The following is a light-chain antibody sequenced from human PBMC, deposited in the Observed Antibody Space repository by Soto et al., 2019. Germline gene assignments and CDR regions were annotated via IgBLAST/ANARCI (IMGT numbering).Light chain of an antibody. J-gene: IGKJ1*01. CDR1: QSISSW. CDR2: DAS. CDR3: QQYQSYWT. V-gene: IGKV1-5*01. Sequence: DIQMTQSPSTLSASVGDRVIITCRASQSISSWLSWYQQKPGKVPNLLIYDASNLESAVPSRFRGSGSGTEFTLTISSLQPDYFATYYCQQYQSYWTFGQETKVDIK.